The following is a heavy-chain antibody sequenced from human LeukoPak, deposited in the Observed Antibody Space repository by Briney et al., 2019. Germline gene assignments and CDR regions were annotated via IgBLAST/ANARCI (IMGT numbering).Heavy chain of an antibody. CDR3: ERLERGDYVGYFDY. CDR2: IYYSGST. D-gene: IGHD4-17*01. V-gene: IGHV4-59*08. Sequence: SETLSLTCTVSGGSISSYYWSWIRQPPGKGLEWIGYIYYSGSTNYNPSLKSRVTISVDTSKNQFSLKLSSVTAADTAVYYCERLERGDYVGYFDYWGQGTLVTVSS. CDR1: GGSISSYY. J-gene: IGHJ4*02.